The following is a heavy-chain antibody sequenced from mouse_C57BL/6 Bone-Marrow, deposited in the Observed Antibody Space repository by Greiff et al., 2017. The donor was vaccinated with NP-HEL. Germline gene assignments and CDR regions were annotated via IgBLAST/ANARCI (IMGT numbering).Heavy chain of an antibody. CDR1: GFSLSTSGMG. CDR3: ARRGGYYYGSSYWYYYAMDY. CDR2: IYWDDDK. V-gene: IGHV8-12*01. D-gene: IGHD1-1*01. Sequence: QVTLKVSGPGILQSSQTLSLTCSFSGFSLSTSGMGVSWIRQPSGKGLEWLAHIYWDDDKRYNPSLKSRLTISKDTSRNQVFLKITSVDTADTATYYCARRGGYYYGSSYWYYYAMDYWGQGTSVTVSS. J-gene: IGHJ4*01.